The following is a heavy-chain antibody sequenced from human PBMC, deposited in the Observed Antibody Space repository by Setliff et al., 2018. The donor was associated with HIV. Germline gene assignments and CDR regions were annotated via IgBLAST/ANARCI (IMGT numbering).Heavy chain of an antibody. J-gene: IGHJ6*03. CDR2: ISHSGST. D-gene: IGHD6-13*01. V-gene: IGHV4-38-2*01. CDR1: GYSIGSGYY. Sequence: KPSETLSLTCVVSGYSIGSGYYWGWIRQPPGKGLEWLGSISHSGSTYYNPSLRSRVTISVDTSKNQVSLRLSSVTAADTAVYYCARASTGYSSIWYRNGLTYYNYMDVWGRGTKVTVSS. CDR3: ARASTGYSSIWYRNGLTYYNYMDV.